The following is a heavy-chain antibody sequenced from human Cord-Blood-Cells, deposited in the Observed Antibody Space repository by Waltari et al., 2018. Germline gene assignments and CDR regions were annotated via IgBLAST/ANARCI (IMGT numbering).Heavy chain of an antibody. J-gene: IGHJ4*02. CDR1: GGSISSSSYY. V-gene: IGHV4-39*01. CDR3: ARLQGLGMGDY. D-gene: IGHD7-27*01. Sequence: QLQLQESGPGLVKPSETLSLTCTVSGGSISSSSYYWGWIRQPPGQGLEWIGSIYYSGSTYYNPSLKSRVTISVDTSKNQFSLKLSSVTAADTAVYYCARLQGLGMGDYWGQGTLVTVSS. CDR2: IYYSGST.